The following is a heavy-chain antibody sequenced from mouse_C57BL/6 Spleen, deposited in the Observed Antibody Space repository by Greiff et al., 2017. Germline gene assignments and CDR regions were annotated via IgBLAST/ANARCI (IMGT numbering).Heavy chain of an antibody. V-gene: IGHV5-17*01. CDR1: GFTFSDYG. Sequence: EVKLMESGGGLVKPGGSLKLSCAASGFTFSDYGMHWVRQAPEKGLEWVAYISSGSSTIYYADTVKGRFTISRDNAKNTLFLQMTSLRSEDTAMYYCAREESYAMDYWGQGTSVTVSS. CDR3: AREESYAMDY. J-gene: IGHJ4*01. CDR2: ISSGSSTI.